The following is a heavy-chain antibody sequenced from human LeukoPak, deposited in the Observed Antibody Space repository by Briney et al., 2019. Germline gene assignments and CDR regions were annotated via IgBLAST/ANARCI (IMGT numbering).Heavy chain of an antibody. V-gene: IGHV1-8*01. J-gene: IGHJ4*02. CDR2: MNPNSGNT. CDR3: ARGVEMLAGAFGY. Sequence: ASVKVSCKASGYTFTSYDINWVRQATGQGLEWMGWMNPNSGNTGYAQKFQGRVTMTRNNSISTAYMELSSLRSEDTAVYYGARGVEMLAGAFGYWGQGTLVTVSS. D-gene: IGHD5-24*01. CDR1: GYTFTSYD.